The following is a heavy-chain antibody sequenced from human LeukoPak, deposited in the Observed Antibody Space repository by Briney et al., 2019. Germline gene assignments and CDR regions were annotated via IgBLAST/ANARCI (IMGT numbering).Heavy chain of an antibody. CDR2: INSDGTST. J-gene: IGHJ4*02. D-gene: IGHD2-2*03. V-gene: IGHV3-74*01. CDR1: GFTFSSYW. CDR3: ARATLDIVGATRTFDY. Sequence: GGSLRLSCAASGFTFSSYWMHWVRQASGEGLVCVSRINSDGTSTTYADSVKGRFTISRDNARNTLYMQMNSLRAEDTAVYYCARATLDIVGATRTFDYWGQGTLVTVSS.